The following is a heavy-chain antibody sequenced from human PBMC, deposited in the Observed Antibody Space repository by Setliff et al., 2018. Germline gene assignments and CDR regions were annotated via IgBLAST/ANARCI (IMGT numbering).Heavy chain of an antibody. CDR1: GYTFNRYG. J-gene: IGHJ5*02. D-gene: IGHD2-15*01. CDR2: ISGYNGDT. CDR3: ARDRPYIVVPPTTACFAP. Sequence: ASVKVSCKASGYTFNRYGITWVRQAPGQGLEWMGWISGYNGDTNYARKFQGRVTMTTDTSTRTVYMELRSLRSDDTAVYYCARDRPYIVVPPTTACFAPWGQGTLVTSP. V-gene: IGHV1-18*01.